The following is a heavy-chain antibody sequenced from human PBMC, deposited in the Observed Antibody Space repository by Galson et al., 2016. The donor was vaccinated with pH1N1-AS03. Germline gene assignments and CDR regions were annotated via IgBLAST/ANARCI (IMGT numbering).Heavy chain of an antibody. CDR2: IRTRHNNYAT. V-gene: IGHV3-73*01. D-gene: IGHD1-14*01. Sequence: SLRLSCAASGFTFSASNIHWVRQASGKGLEWVGRIRTRHNNYATEYTASVRGRITISRDDSKNTAYQQMNHLKTEDTAVYYGTRQGPTISDDFDYWGQGTLVTVSS. J-gene: IGHJ4*02. CDR3: TRQGPTISDDFDY. CDR1: GFTFSASN.